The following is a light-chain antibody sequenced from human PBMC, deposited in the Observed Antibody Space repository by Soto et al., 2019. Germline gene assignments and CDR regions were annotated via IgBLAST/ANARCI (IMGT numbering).Light chain of an antibody. CDR2: DAS. J-gene: IGKJ3*01. V-gene: IGKV1-5*01. Sequence: DTQMTQSPSTLSASVGDIVSITCRASNNINTRLAWYQQKPGKAPTLLIYDASSLKSGVPSRVSGSGAGTEFTRTISGLQPGDFEMYYCHPSTSYVPFTLCPGPRVDIE. CDR1: NNINTR. CDR3: HPSTSYVPFT.